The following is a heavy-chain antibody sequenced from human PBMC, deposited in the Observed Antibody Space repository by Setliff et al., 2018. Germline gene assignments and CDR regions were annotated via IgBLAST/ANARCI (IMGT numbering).Heavy chain of an antibody. CDR3: VRDLHWGFDY. J-gene: IGHJ4*02. D-gene: IGHD7-27*01. Sequence: HPGGSLRLSCAASGFTFGDFAMTWVRQAPGKGLEWVSSIRNDGATTSYADSVKGRFTISRDNVKNSLFLQMNSLRAEDTAVYYCVRDLHWGFDYWGLGTLVTVSS. V-gene: IGHV3-48*01. CDR1: GFTFGDFA. CDR2: IRNDGATT.